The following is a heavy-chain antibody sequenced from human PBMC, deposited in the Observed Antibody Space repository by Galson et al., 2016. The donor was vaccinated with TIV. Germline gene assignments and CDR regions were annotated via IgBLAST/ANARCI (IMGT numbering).Heavy chain of an antibody. CDR1: GHTFTSYD. CDR2: IISIFDKV. D-gene: IGHD2-21*01. J-gene: IGHJ4*02. Sequence: SVKVSCKASGHTFTSYDMNWVRQAPGQGPEWMGGIISIFDKVTYAQGFQGRVTVTADDSTGTAYMELSDLRSEDTAIYFCATSRFAGLLTYYFDQWGQGTLVTVSS. CDR3: ATSRFAGLLTYYFDQ. V-gene: IGHV1-69*13.